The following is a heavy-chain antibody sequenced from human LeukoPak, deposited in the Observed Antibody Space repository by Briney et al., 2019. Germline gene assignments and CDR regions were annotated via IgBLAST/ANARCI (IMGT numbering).Heavy chain of an antibody. V-gene: IGHV3-48*02. CDR2: INSISQTI. D-gene: IGHD1-14*01. CDR1: GFTFSACA. Sequence: GGSLRLSCVASGFTFSACAMNWVRQAPGRGLEWVSYINSISQTIYYADSVKGRFTISRDNAKNSLYLQMNSLRDEDTAVYYCARDHDAPESFYDYWGQGTQVTVSS. J-gene: IGHJ4*02. CDR3: ARDHDAPESFYDY.